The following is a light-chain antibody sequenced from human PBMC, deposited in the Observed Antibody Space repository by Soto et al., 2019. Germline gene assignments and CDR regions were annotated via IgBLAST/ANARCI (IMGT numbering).Light chain of an antibody. CDR3: QQRTLWPRT. V-gene: IGKV3-11*01. Sequence: EIVLTQSPATLSLSPGERATLSCRASQSLSGTLAWFQHKPGQPPRLLIYGASNRATGIPARFSASGSGTDFTLPLRRLEPEDFAVYYCQQRTLWPRTFGQGTKVEIK. CDR1: QSLSGT. J-gene: IGKJ1*01. CDR2: GAS.